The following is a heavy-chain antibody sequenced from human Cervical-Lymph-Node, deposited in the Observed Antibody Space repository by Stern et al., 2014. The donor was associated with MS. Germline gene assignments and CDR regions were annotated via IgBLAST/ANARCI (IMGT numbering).Heavy chain of an antibody. J-gene: IGHJ4*02. CDR2: INVDGGEK. V-gene: IGHV3-7*01. Sequence: EMQLVESGGGLVQPGGSLRLSCAVSGFTFTNHWMNWVRQAPGKGLEWVANINVDGGEKYYVDSVKGRFTISRDNANNSLSLQMNSLRVEDTAVYYCARYTYGYTDYWGQGTPVTVSS. D-gene: IGHD3-16*01. CDR1: GFTFTNHW. CDR3: ARYTYGYTDY.